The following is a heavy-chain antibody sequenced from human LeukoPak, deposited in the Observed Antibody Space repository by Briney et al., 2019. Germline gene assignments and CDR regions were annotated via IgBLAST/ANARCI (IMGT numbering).Heavy chain of an antibody. Sequence: GGSLRLSCAASGFTFSSYSMNWVRQAPGKGLEWVSYISSSSSTIYYADSLKGRFTISRDNAKNSLYLQMNSLRAEDTAVYYCARDSSTAREAFDIWGQGTMVTVSS. J-gene: IGHJ3*02. CDR3: ARDSSTAREAFDI. CDR2: ISSSSSTI. CDR1: GFTFSSYS. V-gene: IGHV3-48*01.